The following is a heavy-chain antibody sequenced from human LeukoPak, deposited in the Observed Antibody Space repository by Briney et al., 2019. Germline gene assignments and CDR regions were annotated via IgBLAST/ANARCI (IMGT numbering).Heavy chain of an antibody. D-gene: IGHD2-15*01. CDR1: GYTFTSYG. Sequence: EASVKVSCKASGYTFTSYGISWVRQAPGQGLEWMGWISTYNGNTNYAQKLQGRVTMTTDTSTSTAYMELRSLRSDDTAVYYCARACSGGSCYRADYWGQGTLVTVSS. J-gene: IGHJ4*02. V-gene: IGHV1-18*01. CDR3: ARACSGGSCYRADY. CDR2: ISTYNGNT.